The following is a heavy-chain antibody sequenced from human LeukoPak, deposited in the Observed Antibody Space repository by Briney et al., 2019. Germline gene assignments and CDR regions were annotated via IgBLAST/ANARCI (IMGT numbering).Heavy chain of an antibody. CDR1: GGSISSSNW. D-gene: IGHD4-11*01. CDR3: ARSRPGRLATVTARDYYYYYYMDV. CDR2: IYHSGST. J-gene: IGHJ6*03. V-gene: IGHV4-4*02. Sequence: PSETLSLTCAVSGGSISSSNWWSWVRQPPGKGLEWIGEIYHSGSTNYNPSLKSRVTISVDKSKNQFSLKLSSVTAADTAVYYCARSRPGRLATVTARDYYYYYYMDVWGKGTTVTVSS.